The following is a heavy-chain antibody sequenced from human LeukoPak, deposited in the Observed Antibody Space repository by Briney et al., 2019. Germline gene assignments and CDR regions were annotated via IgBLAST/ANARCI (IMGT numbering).Heavy chain of an antibody. CDR2: INPSGGST. CDR3: ARGPRGYSYGGEVNFDY. V-gene: IGHV1-46*01. Sequence: GASVKVSCKASGYTFTSYYMHWVRQAPGQGLEWMGIINPSGGSTSYAQKFQGRVTMTRDMSTSTVYMELSSLRSEDTAVYYCARGPRGYSYGGEVNFDYWGQGTLVTVSS. D-gene: IGHD5-18*01. CDR1: GYTFTSYY. J-gene: IGHJ4*02.